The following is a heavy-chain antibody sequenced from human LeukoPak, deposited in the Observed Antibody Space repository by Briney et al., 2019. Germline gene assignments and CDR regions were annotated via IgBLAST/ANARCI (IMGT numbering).Heavy chain of an antibody. V-gene: IGHV4-39*01. Sequence: SETLSLTCTVSGGSISSSSYYWGWIRQPPGKGLEWIGSIYYSGGTYYNPSLKSRVTMSVDTSKNQFSLNLSSVTAADTAVYYCARQLGYCSSTSCYADKVDYWGQGTLVTVSS. D-gene: IGHD2-2*01. CDR3: ARQLGYCSSTSCYADKVDY. CDR2: IYYSGGT. J-gene: IGHJ4*02. CDR1: GGSISSSSYY.